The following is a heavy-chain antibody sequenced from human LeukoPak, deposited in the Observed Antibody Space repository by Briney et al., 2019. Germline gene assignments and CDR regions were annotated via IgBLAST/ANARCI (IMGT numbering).Heavy chain of an antibody. V-gene: IGHV3-21*01. J-gene: IGHJ4*02. Sequence: PGRSLRLSCAASGFTFSSYSMNWVRQAPGKGLEWVSSISSSSSYIYYADSVKGRFTISRDNAKNSLYLQMNSLRAEDTAVYYCARSYTVYYDILTGYYTEWYFDYWGQGTLVTVSS. D-gene: IGHD3-9*01. CDR1: GFTFSSYS. CDR3: ARSYTVYYDILTGYYTEWYFDY. CDR2: ISSSSSYI.